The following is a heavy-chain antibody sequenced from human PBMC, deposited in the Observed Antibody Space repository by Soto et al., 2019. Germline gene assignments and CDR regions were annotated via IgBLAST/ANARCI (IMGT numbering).Heavy chain of an antibody. CDR1: GFTFSSYG. Sequence: GGSLRLSCAASGFTFSSYGMHWVRQAPGKGLERVAVIWYDGSNKYYADSVKGRFTISRDNSKNTLYLQMNSLRAEDTAVYYCAKDGANWGSRWFDPWGQGTLVTVSS. V-gene: IGHV3-33*06. D-gene: IGHD7-27*01. CDR2: IWYDGSNK. J-gene: IGHJ5*02. CDR3: AKDGANWGSRWFDP.